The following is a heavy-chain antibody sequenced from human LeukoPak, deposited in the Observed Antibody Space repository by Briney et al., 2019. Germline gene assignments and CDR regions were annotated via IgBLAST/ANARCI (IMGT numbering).Heavy chain of an antibody. J-gene: IGHJ5*02. Sequence: SETLSLTCTVSGGSISSSSYYWGWLRQPPGKGLEWLGNIYYSGSTYYNPSLKSRVTISVDTSKNQFSLKLRSVTAADTAVYYCARASCGGGTCYDSRGWFDPWGQGTLVTVSS. CDR3: ARASCGGGTCYDSRGWFDP. V-gene: IGHV4-39*07. CDR1: GGSISSSSYY. D-gene: IGHD2-15*01. CDR2: IYYSGST.